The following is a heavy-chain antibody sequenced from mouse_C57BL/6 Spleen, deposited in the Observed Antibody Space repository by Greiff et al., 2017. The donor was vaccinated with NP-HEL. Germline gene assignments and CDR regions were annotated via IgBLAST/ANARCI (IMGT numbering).Heavy chain of an antibody. Sequence: QVQLQQPGAELVMPGASVKLSCKASGYTFTSYWMHWVKQRPGQGLEWIGEIDPSDSYTNYNQKFKGKSTLTVDKSSSTAYMQLSSQTSEDSAVYYCARYTTVVGYFDYWGQGTTLTVSS. CDR1: GYTFTSYW. V-gene: IGHV1-69*01. D-gene: IGHD1-1*01. J-gene: IGHJ2*01. CDR2: IDPSDSYT. CDR3: ARYTTVVGYFDY.